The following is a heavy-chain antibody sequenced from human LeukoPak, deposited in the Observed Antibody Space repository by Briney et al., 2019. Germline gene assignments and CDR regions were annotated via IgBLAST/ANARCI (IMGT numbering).Heavy chain of an antibody. V-gene: IGHV4-39*01. CDR3: ARPADYDFWSGGSTGMDV. CDR1: GGSISISSYY. J-gene: IGHJ6*02. Sequence: SETLSLTCTVSGGSISISSYYWGWIRQPPGKGLEWIGSIYYNWSTYYNPSLKSRVTISVDTPKNQFSLKLSSVSAADTAVYYCARPADYDFWSGGSTGMDVWGQGTTVTVSS. D-gene: IGHD3-3*01. CDR2: IYYNWST.